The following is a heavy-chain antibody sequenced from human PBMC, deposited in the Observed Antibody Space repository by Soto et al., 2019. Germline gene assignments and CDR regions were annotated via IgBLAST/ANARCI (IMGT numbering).Heavy chain of an antibody. J-gene: IGHJ5*01. D-gene: IGHD2-21*01. Sequence: QVQLVQSGGEVRKPGTSVKVSCRASGGIFSDYAISWVRLAPGQGLEWVGGIVPKYGTAKYARKFEDRVAITADELSSTVYMEMNGLRSEDTALYYCARDMLSSLVVETPHLFESWGQGTRLTVSS. CDR2: IVPKYGTA. V-gene: IGHV1-69*12. CDR3: ARDMLSSLVVETPHLFES. CDR1: GGIFSDYA.